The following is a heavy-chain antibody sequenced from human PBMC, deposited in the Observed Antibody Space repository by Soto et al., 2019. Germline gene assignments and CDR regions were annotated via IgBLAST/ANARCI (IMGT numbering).Heavy chain of an antibody. CDR1: GYTFTSYY. V-gene: IGHV1-46*01. CDR2: INPNDDAT. J-gene: IGHJ4*02. CDR3: ARDLGARTTSYYDSTTYYLDY. D-gene: IGHD3-22*01. Sequence: ASVKVSCKASGYTFTSYYMHWVRQAPGQGLEWLGIINPNDDATSYAQKFLGRVTVTRDTSTRTVYMELSSLTSEDTAVYYCARDLGARTTSYYDSTTYYLDYWGQGALVTVSS.